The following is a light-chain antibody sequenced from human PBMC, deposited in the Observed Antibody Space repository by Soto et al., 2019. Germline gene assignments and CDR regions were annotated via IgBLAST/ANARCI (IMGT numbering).Light chain of an antibody. CDR1: QSITRW. J-gene: IGKJ1*01. Sequence: QMTQSPATLSASVADRLTITCRASQSITRWLAWYQQKPGKAPKLLIYDVSSLDSGVPSRFSGSGSETEFTLTISSLQPDDSAIYYCQQYNTFWTFGQGTKVDIK. V-gene: IGKV1-5*01. CDR3: QQYNTFWT. CDR2: DVS.